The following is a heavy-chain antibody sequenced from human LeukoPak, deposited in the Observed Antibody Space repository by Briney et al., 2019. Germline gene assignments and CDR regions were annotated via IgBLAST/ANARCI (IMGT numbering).Heavy chain of an antibody. J-gene: IGHJ4*02. CDR1: GYSFTSYW. D-gene: IGHD3-3*01. CDR3: ARQTRAYYDSWSGQYYFDY. CDR2: IYPGDSDT. V-gene: IGHV5-51*01. Sequence: GESLKISCKGSGYSFTSYWIGWVRQMRGKGLEWMGIIYPGDSDTRYSPSLQGQVTISADKSISTAYLQWSSLKASDTAMYYCARQTRAYYDSWSGQYYFDYWGQGTLVTVSS.